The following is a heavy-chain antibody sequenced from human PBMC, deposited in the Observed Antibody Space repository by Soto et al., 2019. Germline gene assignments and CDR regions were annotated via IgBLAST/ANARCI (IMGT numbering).Heavy chain of an antibody. V-gene: IGHV3-23*01. J-gene: IGHJ6*04. Sequence: GGSLRLSCAASGFTFSSYAMSWVRQAPGKGLEWVSAISGSGCSTYYADSVKGRFTISRDNSKNTLYLQMNSLRAEDTAVYYCAKLPGRGRSIKIFGVADYGMDVWGKATAVTVAS. D-gene: IGHD3-3*01. CDR3: AKLPGRGRSIKIFGVADYGMDV. CDR2: ISGSGCST. CDR1: GFTFSSYA.